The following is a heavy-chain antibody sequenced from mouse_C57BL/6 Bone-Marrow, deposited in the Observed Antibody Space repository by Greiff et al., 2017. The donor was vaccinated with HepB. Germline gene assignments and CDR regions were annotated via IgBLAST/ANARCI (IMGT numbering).Heavy chain of an antibody. CDR1: GYTFTSYW. Sequence: VQLQQPGAELVKPGASVKLSCKASGYTFTSYWMHWVKQRPGQGLEWIGMIHPNSGSTNYNEKFKSKATLTVDKSSSTAYMQLSNLTSEDSAVYYCARSLPGYYLYYYAMDYWGQGTGVTVSA. V-gene: IGHV1-64*01. CDR2: IHPNSGST. CDR3: ARSLPGYYLYYYAMDY. D-gene: IGHD2-3*01. J-gene: IGHJ4*01.